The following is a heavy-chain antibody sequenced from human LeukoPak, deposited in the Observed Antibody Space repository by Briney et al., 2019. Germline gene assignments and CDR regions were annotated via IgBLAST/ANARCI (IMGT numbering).Heavy chain of an antibody. J-gene: IGHJ6*02. CDR2: IYPHNSEI. D-gene: IGHD6-19*01. Sequence: GESLKISCKGSGSSFSSYWIAWVRQMPGKGLEWMAIIYPHNSEITYSPSFQGQVTISADKSISTAYLQWSNLKPSDSAMYYCARSFVAGAGYYYGMDVWGQGTTVTVSS. CDR1: GSSFSSYW. CDR3: ARSFVAGAGYYYGMDV. V-gene: IGHV5-51*01.